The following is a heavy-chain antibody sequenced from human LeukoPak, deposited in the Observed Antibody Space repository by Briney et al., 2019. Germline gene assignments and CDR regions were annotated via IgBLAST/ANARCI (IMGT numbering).Heavy chain of an antibody. CDR2: ISYDGSNK. CDR1: GFTFSSYA. V-gene: IGHV3-30-3*01. D-gene: IGHD5-12*01. J-gene: IGHJ6*02. CDR3: RSDIVATIADYYYGMDV. Sequence: GRSLRLSCAASGFTFSSYAMHWVRQAPGKGLEWVAVISYDGSNKYYADSVKGRFTISRDNSKNTLYLQMNSLRAEDTAVYYCRSDIVATIADYYYGMDVWGQGTTVTVSS.